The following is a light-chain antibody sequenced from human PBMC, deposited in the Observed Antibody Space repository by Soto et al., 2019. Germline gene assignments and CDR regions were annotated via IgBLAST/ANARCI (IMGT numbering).Light chain of an antibody. CDR3: SSYTSTTSYV. CDR2: DVY. CDR1: SSDIGSSDH. J-gene: IGLJ1*01. Sequence: QSVLTQPASVSDSPGQSITISCIGTSSDIGSSDHVSWHQQHPGRAPKLIIYDVYNRPSGVSHRFSGSKTGNTDSLIISGLQAEDEADYYCSSYTSTTSYVFGSGTRSPS. V-gene: IGLV2-14*03.